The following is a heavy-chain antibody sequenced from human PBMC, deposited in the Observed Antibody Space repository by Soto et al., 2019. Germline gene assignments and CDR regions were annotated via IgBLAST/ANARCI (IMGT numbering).Heavy chain of an antibody. J-gene: IGHJ5*01. Sequence: QVQLVQSGAEVKKPGASVKVSCKASGYTFRTDGISWVRQAPGQGLEWMGWISGYNDNTKYAQNFQGRVTMTTDTSTSTAYMELRSLTSDDTAVYYCARDGGQTVVDSWGQGTLVTVSS. CDR1: GYTFRTDG. CDR2: ISGYNDNT. V-gene: IGHV1-18*01. D-gene: IGHD3-16*01. CDR3: ARDGGQTVVDS.